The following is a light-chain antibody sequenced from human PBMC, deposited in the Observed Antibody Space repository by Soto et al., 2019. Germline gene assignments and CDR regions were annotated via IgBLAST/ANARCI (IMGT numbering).Light chain of an antibody. CDR2: KAS. CDR3: QQYKSYSWT. CDR1: QSISNW. V-gene: IGKV1-5*03. Sequence: DIPMTQSPSTLSASVGDRVTITCRASQSISNWLAWYQQKPGKVPKLLIYKASSLESGVPSRFSGSGSGTEFTLTISSLQPDDIATYYCQQYKSYSWTFGQGTEVEFK. J-gene: IGKJ1*01.